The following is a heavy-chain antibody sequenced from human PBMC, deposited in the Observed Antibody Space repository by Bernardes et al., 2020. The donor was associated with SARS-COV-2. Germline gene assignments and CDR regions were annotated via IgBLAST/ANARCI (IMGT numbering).Heavy chain of an antibody. CDR3: ARVYSSSWSYEEYYYYYGMDV. CDR1: GYTFTGYY. Sequence: VKVSCKASGYTFTGYYMHWVRQAPGQGLEWMGWINPNSGGTNYAQKFQGRVTMTRDTSISTAYMELSRLRSDDTAVYYCARVYSSSWSYEEYYYYYGMDVWGQGTTVTVSS. J-gene: IGHJ6*02. CDR2: INPNSGGT. D-gene: IGHD6-13*01. V-gene: IGHV1-2*02.